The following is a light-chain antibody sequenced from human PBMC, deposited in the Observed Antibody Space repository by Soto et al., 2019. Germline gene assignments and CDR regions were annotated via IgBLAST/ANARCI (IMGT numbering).Light chain of an antibody. V-gene: IGLV2-14*01. CDR1: SSDVGGYNF. CDR2: EVT. CDR3: SSYTASNILEV. J-gene: IGLJ1*01. Sequence: QSALTQPASVSGSPGQSITISCTGTSSDVGGYNFVSWYQQHPGKAPKLIIYEVTHRPSGVSNRFSGSKSGNTASLAISGIQAEDEADYYCSSYTASNILEVFGTGTKLTVL.